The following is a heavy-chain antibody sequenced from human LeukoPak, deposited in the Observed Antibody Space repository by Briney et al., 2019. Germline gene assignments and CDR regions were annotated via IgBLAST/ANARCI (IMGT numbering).Heavy chain of an antibody. CDR1: GYSFTSYW. D-gene: IGHD7-27*01. V-gene: IGHV5-10-1*01. Sequence: GESLKISCKGSGYSFTSYWISWVRRMPGKGLEWMGRIDPSDSYTNYSPSFQGHVTISADKSISTAYLQWSSLKASDTAMYYCARHARAPGDYYGMDVWGQGTTVTVSS. J-gene: IGHJ6*02. CDR2: IDPSDSYT. CDR3: ARHARAPGDYYGMDV.